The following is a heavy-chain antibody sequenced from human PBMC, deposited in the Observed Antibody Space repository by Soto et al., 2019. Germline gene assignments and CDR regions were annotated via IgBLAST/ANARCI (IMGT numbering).Heavy chain of an antibody. V-gene: IGHV4-34*01. Sequence: QVQLQQWGAGLLKPSETLSLTCAVYGGSFSGYYWSWIRQPPGKGLEWIGEINHSGSTNYNPSLKSRVTISVDTSKNQCSLKLSSVTAADTAVYYCARGVYGSGTDYWGQGTLVTVSS. D-gene: IGHD6-13*01. CDR3: ARGVYGSGTDY. CDR1: GGSFSGYY. CDR2: INHSGST. J-gene: IGHJ4*02.